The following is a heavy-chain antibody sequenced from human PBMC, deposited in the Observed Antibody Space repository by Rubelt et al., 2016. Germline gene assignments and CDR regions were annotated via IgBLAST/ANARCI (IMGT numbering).Heavy chain of an antibody. V-gene: IGHV4-34*01. CDR2: INHRGSP. D-gene: IGHD1-26*01. CDR3: ARGRMGFHYYYYGMDV. Sequence: QVQLQQWGAGLLKPSETLSLTCAVYGGSFSGYYWSWIRQPPGKGLEWIGEINHRGSPNYNPSLKSRVTISVDTSKNQFSLKLSSVTAADTAVYYCARGRMGFHYYYYGMDVWGQGATVTVSS. J-gene: IGHJ6*02. CDR1: GGSFSGYY.